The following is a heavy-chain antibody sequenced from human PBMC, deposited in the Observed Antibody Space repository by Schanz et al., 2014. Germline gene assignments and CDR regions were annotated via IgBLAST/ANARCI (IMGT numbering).Heavy chain of an antibody. CDR3: AKDHAGSDILTALGN. D-gene: IGHD3-9*01. J-gene: IGHJ4*02. CDR2: IWYNGSNK. CDR1: GFTFSKYG. Sequence: QVQLVESGGGVVQPGRSLRLSCAASGFTFSKYGVHWVRQAPGKGLEWVAVIWYNGSNKYYADSVRGRFTISRDNAKNSVFLQMNRLRAEDTAVYYCAKDHAGSDILTALGNWGQGTLVAVSS. V-gene: IGHV3-33*06.